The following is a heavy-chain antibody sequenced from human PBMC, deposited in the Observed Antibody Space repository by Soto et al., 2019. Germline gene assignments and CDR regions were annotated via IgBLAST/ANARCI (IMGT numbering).Heavy chain of an antibody. V-gene: IGHV3-23*01. Sequence: GGSLRLSCAASGFTFSSYAMSWVRQAPGKGLEWVSAISGSGGSTYYADSVEGRFTISRDNSKNTLYLQMNSLRAEDTAVYYCAKGAYDSSGYYYFDYWGQGTLVTVSS. CDR2: ISGSGGST. D-gene: IGHD3-22*01. CDR1: GFTFSSYA. CDR3: AKGAYDSSGYYYFDY. J-gene: IGHJ4*02.